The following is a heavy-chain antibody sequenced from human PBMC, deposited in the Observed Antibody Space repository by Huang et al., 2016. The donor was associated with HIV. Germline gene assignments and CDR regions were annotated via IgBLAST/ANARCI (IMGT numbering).Heavy chain of an antibody. Sequence: QVQLVESGGGVVQPGRSLRLSCAASGITLSSYAMHWVRQAPGKGLEWVATISDDGSRKYYADSVKGRFTISRDNSKNTVYLQMNSLRAEDTAVYYCARERAGPPSGYWGQGTLVTVSS. CDR2: ISDDGSRK. J-gene: IGHJ4*02. V-gene: IGHV3-30-3*01. CDR1: GITLSSYA. CDR3: ARERAGPPSGY.